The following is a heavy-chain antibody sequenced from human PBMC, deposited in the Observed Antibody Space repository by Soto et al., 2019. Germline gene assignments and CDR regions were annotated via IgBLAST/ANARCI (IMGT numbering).Heavy chain of an antibody. Sequence: QVQLVESGGALVQPGRSLGPSFATPEFTFSTFSIHWAGQVPGKGLEWVAHISYDGSEKDYADSVKGRFTISRDNSDNTLFLQMNSLTSEDTGVYYCARGPESGDFWGQGTLVTVPS. CDR1: EFTFSTFS. V-gene: IGHV3-30*04. CDR3: ARGPESGDF. CDR2: ISYDGSEK. D-gene: IGHD1-26*01. J-gene: IGHJ4*02.